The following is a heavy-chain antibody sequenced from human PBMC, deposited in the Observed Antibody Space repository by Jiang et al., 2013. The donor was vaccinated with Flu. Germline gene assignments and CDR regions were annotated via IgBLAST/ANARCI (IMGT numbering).Heavy chain of an antibody. Sequence: SVKVSCKASGYTFTSYGISWVRQAPGQGLEWMGWISAYNGNTNYAQKLQGRVTMTTDTSTSTAYMELRSLRSDDTAVYYCARLSSSADYYYYYMDVWGKGTTVTVSS. CDR3: ARLSSSADYYYYYMDV. CDR1: GYTFTSYG. D-gene: IGHD6-6*01. V-gene: IGHV1-18*04. CDR2: ISAYNGNT. J-gene: IGHJ6*03.